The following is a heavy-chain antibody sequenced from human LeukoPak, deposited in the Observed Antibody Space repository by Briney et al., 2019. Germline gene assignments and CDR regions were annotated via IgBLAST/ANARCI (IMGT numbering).Heavy chain of an antibody. Sequence: GGSLRLSCEASEFTFSNSWMDWVRQAPGKGLEWGASIHPDGSEKYYVDSVKGRFSISRDNARNSLYLQMNSLRVEDTAVYYCARNRGWLQFDYWGPGTRVTVSS. V-gene: IGHV3-7*05. CDR2: IHPDGSEK. J-gene: IGHJ4*02. CDR3: ARNRGWLQFDY. D-gene: IGHD5-24*01. CDR1: EFTFSNSW.